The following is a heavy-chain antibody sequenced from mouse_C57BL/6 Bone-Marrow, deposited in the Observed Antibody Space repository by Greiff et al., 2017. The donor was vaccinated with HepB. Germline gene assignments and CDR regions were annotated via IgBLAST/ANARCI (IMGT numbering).Heavy chain of an antibody. Sequence: EVQGVESGAELVRPGASVKLSCTASGFNIKDDYMHWVKQRPEQGLEWIGWIDPENGDTEYASKFQGKATITADTSSNTAYLQLSSLTSEDTAVYYSTTVITTVPHYAMDYWGQGTSVTVSS. CDR3: TTVITTVPHYAMDY. D-gene: IGHD1-1*01. CDR2: IDPENGDT. J-gene: IGHJ4*01. CDR1: GFNIKDDY. V-gene: IGHV14-4*01.